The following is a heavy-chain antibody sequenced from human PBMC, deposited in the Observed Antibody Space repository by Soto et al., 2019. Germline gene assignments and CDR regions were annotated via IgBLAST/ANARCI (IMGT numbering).Heavy chain of an antibody. D-gene: IGHD3-3*01. CDR2: ISGSGGST. CDR1: GFTFSSYA. J-gene: IGHJ4*02. Sequence: GGSLRLSCAASGFTFSSYAMSWVRQAPGKGLEWVSAISGSGGSTYYADSVKGRFTISRDNSKNTLYLQMNSLRAEDTAVYYCAKDSYYDFWSGPEFDYWGQGTLVTVSS. V-gene: IGHV3-23*01. CDR3: AKDSYYDFWSGPEFDY.